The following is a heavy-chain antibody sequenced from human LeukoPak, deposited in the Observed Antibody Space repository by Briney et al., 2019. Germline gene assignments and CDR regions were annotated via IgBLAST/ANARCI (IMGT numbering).Heavy chain of an antibody. V-gene: IGHV1-18*01. CDR1: GYTFTSYG. Sequence: ASVKVSCKASGYTFTSYGISWVRQAPGQGLEWMGWISAYNGNTNYAQKLQGRVTMTTDTSTSTAYMELRSLRSDDTAVYYFATVENSGQLLGRKYYQYMGGWGKGTTVTVSS. J-gene: IGHJ6*03. CDR2: ISAYNGNT. CDR3: ATVENSGQLLGRKYYQYMGG. D-gene: IGHD6-19*01.